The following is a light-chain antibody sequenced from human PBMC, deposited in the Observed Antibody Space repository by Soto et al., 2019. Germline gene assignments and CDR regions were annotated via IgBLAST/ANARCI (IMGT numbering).Light chain of an antibody. CDR1: SSDVGSYNY. V-gene: IGLV2-11*01. Sequence: QSVLTQPRSVSGSPGQSVTISCTGTSSDVGSYNYVSWYQQHPGKAPKLMIYDVNNRPSGVPDRFSGSKSANTASLTITGLQAEDEADYYCCSYAGTYTLRVVFGGGTKLTVL. CDR2: DVN. CDR3: CSYAGTYTLRVV. J-gene: IGLJ2*01.